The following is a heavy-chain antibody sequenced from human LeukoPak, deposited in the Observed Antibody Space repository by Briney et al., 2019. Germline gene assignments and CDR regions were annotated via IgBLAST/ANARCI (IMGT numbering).Heavy chain of an antibody. J-gene: IGHJ5*02. CDR2: IIPILGIA. V-gene: IGHV1-69*04. D-gene: IGHD3-10*01. CDR1: GGTFSSYA. CDR3: ARVPQNYYGSGSYYFEA. Sequence: SVKVSCKASGGTFSSYAISWVRQAPGQGVEWMGRIIPILGIANYAQKFQGRVTITADKSTSTAYMELSSLRSEDTAVYYCARVPQNYYGSGSYYFEAWGQGTLVTVSS.